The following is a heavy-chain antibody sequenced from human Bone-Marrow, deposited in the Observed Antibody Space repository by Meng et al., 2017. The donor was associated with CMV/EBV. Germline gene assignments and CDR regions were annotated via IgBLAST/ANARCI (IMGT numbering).Heavy chain of an antibody. J-gene: IGHJ4*02. CDR2: IYHSMKT. CDR3: ARNHGKSDFDY. D-gene: IGHD1-14*01. Sequence: CAVSGGSISSRNWWSWVRQPPGKGLEWIGEIYHSMKTNYNPSLRSRLTISLDKSKNQFSLRLSSVTAADTALYYCARNHGKSDFDYWGQGTLVTVSS. V-gene: IGHV4-4*02. CDR1: GGSISSRNW.